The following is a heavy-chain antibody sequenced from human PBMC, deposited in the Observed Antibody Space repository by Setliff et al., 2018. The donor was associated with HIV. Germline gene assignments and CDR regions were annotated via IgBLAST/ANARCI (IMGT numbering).Heavy chain of an antibody. D-gene: IGHD3-10*01. CDR2: ISASGTT. CDR3: ARDTWFGESEDPFYYYMDV. V-gene: IGHV4-4*07. Sequence: SETLSLTCTVSSGSISGFYWTWIRQPAGKGLEWIGRISASGTTVYSPSLKSRVIMSVDTSKKYFALRVTSVTAADSAVYYCARDTWFGESEDPFYYYMDVWGKGTTGTSP. CDR1: SGSISGFY. J-gene: IGHJ6*03.